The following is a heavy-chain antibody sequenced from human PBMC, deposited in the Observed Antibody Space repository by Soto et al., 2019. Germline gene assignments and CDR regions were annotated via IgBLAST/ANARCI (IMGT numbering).Heavy chain of an antibody. CDR3: ARYESASSDWYDAFYS. J-gene: IGHJ3*02. V-gene: IGHV1-18*01. CDR2: ISANNGNT. Sequence: QVQLVQSGAEVTKPVASVNVSCKASGYTFTTYGISWVRPAPGQGLQWLGGISANNGNTNSAQKLQGRVTKTTDTSTSTAYMELRSLRPDATAVYYCARYESASSDWYDAFYSWGQGTMVTVSS. D-gene: IGHD6-19*01. CDR1: GYTFTTYG.